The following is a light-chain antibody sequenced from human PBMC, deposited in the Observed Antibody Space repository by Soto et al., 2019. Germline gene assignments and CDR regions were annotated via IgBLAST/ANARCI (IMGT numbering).Light chain of an antibody. CDR1: SSNIGAEYD. V-gene: IGLV1-40*01. Sequence: QSVLTQPPSVSGAPGQRVAISCTGSSSNIGAEYDVHWYQQLPGTAPKRLIYGDNNRPSGVPDRFSGSKSGTSASLAITGLQTEDEADYYCQSSDSRLNTFVFGTGTKLTVL. CDR3: QSSDSRLNTFV. CDR2: GDN. J-gene: IGLJ1*01.